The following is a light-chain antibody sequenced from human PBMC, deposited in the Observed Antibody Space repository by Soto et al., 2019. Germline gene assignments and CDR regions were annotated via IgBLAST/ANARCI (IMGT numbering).Light chain of an antibody. CDR3: QQYGSSGT. V-gene: IGKV3-20*01. CDR2: GAS. CDR1: QSVSSN. Sequence: IFMTQSPATLSVSPGERATLSFRASQSVSSNLAWYQQKPGQAPRLLIYGASSRATGIPDRFSGSGSGTDFTLTISRLEPEDFAVYYCQQYGSSGTFGQGTKVDI. J-gene: IGKJ1*01.